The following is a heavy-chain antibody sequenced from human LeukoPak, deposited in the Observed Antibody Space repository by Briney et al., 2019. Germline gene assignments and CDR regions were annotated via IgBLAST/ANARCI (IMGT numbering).Heavy chain of an antibody. J-gene: IGHJ3*02. CDR2: ISSSSSYI. CDR3: ARDLGYYDSSGYYFHDAFDI. D-gene: IGHD3-22*01. Sequence: PGGSLRLSCAASGFTFSSYSMNWVRQAPGKGLEWVSSISSSSSYIYYADSVKGRFTISRDNAKNSLYLQMNSLRAEDTAVYYCARDLGYYDSSGYYFHDAFDIWGQGTMVTVSS. CDR1: GFTFSSYS. V-gene: IGHV3-21*01.